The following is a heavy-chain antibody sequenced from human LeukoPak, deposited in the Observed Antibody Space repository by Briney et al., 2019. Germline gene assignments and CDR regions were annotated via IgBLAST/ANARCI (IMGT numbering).Heavy chain of an antibody. CDR2: IYYSGTT. CDR3: ARDLGGRLRAAHHFDY. Sequence: SETLSLTCTVSGGSVSSSSYYWSWIRQPPGKGLEWIGHIYYSGTTSYNPSLESRVTISVDTSKNQFSLKLSAVTTADTAVYYCARDLGGRLRAAHHFDYWGQGTLVTVSS. CDR1: GGSVSSSSYY. J-gene: IGHJ4*02. V-gene: IGHV4-61*01. D-gene: IGHD1-26*01.